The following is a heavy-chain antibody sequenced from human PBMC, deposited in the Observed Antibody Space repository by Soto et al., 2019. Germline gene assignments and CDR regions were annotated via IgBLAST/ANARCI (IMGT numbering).Heavy chain of an antibody. CDR3: ARYLYDAFDI. V-gene: IGHV4-34*01. Sequence: QVQLQQWGAGLLKPSETLSLTCAVYGGSFSGYYWSWIGQRLGKGLEWIGEINHSGSTNSNPSLKSRVTISVDTSKNQFSLKLSSVTAADTAVYYCARYLYDAFDIWGQGTMVTVSS. J-gene: IGHJ3*02. CDR1: GGSFSGYY. CDR2: INHSGST.